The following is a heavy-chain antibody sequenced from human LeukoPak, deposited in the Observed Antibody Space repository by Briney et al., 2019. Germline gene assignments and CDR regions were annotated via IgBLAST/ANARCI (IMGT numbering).Heavy chain of an antibody. Sequence: SGGSLRLSCAASGFIFSSYAMSWVRQAPGKGQEWVSTISISGGSTYYAESVKGRFTISRDNSKNTLYLQMNSLRAEDTAVYFCAKDPGYSYGYSDVFDVWGQGTMVTVSS. CDR2: ISISGGST. J-gene: IGHJ3*01. V-gene: IGHV3-23*01. CDR1: GFIFSSYA. D-gene: IGHD5-18*01. CDR3: AKDPGYSYGYSDVFDV.